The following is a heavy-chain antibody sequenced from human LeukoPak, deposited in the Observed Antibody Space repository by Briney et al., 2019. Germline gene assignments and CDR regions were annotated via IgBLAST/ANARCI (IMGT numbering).Heavy chain of an antibody. D-gene: IGHD4-17*01. Sequence: PGGSLRLSCAASGFTFSTYWMSWVRQAPGKGLEWVAVISYDGSNKYYADSVKGRFTISRDNSKNTLYLQMNSLRAEDTAVYYCAKEGPDYGDLEYFQHWGQGTLVTVSS. V-gene: IGHV3-30*18. J-gene: IGHJ1*01. CDR3: AKEGPDYGDLEYFQH. CDR2: ISYDGSNK. CDR1: GFTFSTYW.